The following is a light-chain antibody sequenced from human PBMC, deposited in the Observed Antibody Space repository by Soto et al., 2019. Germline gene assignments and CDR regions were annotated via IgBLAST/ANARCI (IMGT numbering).Light chain of an antibody. CDR3: QQYNDWPRT. CDR2: GAS. Sequence: EIVMTQSPATLSVSPGERATLSCRASQSVNSNLAWYQQKPGQAPRILTYGASTRATAIPARFSGSGSGTEFTLTISSLQSEDFAVYYCQQYNDWPRTFGGGTKVEIK. V-gene: IGKV3-15*01. J-gene: IGKJ4*01. CDR1: QSVNSN.